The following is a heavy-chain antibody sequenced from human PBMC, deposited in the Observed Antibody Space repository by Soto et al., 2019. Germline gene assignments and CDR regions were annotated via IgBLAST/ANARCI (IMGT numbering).Heavy chain of an antibody. J-gene: IGHJ6*02. CDR3: ARRNSGWIYGMDV. D-gene: IGHD6-19*01. CDR2: IYYSGST. V-gene: IGHV4-31*03. CDR1: GGSISSGGYY. Sequence: SETLSLTCTVSGGSISSGGYYWSWIRQHPGKGLEWIGYIYYSGSTYYNPSLKSRVTISVDTSKNQFSLKLSSVTAADTAVYYCARRNSGWIYGMDVWGQGTTVTVSS.